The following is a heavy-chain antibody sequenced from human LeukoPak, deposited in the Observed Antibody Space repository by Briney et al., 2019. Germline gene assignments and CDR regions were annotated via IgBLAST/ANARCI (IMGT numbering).Heavy chain of an antibody. CDR2: INWNGGST. Sequence: PGGSLRLSCAASGFTFDDYGMSWVRQAPGKGLERVSGINWNGGSTGYADSVKGRFTISRDNAKNSLYLQMNSLRAEDTALYYCARGVNSGSYVWFDYWGQGTLVTVSS. V-gene: IGHV3-20*04. CDR3: ARGVNSGSYVWFDY. CDR1: GFTFDDYG. D-gene: IGHD1-26*01. J-gene: IGHJ4*02.